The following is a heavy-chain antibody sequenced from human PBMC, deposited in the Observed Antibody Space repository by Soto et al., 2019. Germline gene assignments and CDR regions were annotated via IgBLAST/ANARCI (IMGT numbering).Heavy chain of an antibody. CDR3: VRAGDSYGYRGSYYFDY. D-gene: IGHD3-16*01. Sequence: QVQLVQSAAEVKKPGASVKVSCKASGYTFTNYGISWVRQAPGQGLEWVGWIGAYNGNTDYAQKFQGLVTMTADTSTSTAYMELRSVRYDDTALYFCVRAGDSYGYRGSYYFDYWGQGTLVTVSS. J-gene: IGHJ4*02. V-gene: IGHV1-18*01. CDR1: GYTFTNYG. CDR2: IGAYNGNT.